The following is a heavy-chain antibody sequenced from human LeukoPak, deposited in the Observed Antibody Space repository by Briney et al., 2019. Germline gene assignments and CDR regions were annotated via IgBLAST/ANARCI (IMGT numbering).Heavy chain of an antibody. D-gene: IGHD5-18*01. CDR1: GFTFSSYA. J-gene: IGHJ4*02. Sequence: GGSLRLSCAASGFTFSSYAMHWVRQAPGKGLEWVAVISYDGSNKYYADSVKGRFTISRDNSKNTLYLQMNSLTSEDTAVYYCARADKYSYGYCDYWGQGTLVTVSS. V-gene: IGHV3-30-3*01. CDR3: ARADKYSYGYCDY. CDR2: ISYDGSNK.